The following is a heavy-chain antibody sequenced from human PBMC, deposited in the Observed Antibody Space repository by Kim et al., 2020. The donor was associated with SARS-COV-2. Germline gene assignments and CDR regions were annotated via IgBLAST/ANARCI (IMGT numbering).Heavy chain of an antibody. D-gene: IGHD3-22*01. V-gene: IGHV4-34*01. CDR3: AREVGDSSGYYVDY. CDR1: GGSFSGYY. Sequence: SETLSLTCAVYGGSFSGYYWSWIRQLPGKGLEWIGEINHRGSTNYNPSLKSRVTISVDTSKNQFSLKLSSVTAADTAVYYCAREVGDSSGYYVDYWGQGT. CDR2: INHRGST. J-gene: IGHJ4*02.